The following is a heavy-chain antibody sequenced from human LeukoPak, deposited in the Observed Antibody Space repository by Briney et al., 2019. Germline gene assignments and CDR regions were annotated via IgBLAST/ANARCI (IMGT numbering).Heavy chain of an antibody. V-gene: IGHV1-46*01. J-gene: IGHJ5*02. CDR3: ARVGKFCGSTSCYSTCFAP. CDR1: GYTFTSYY. CDR2: INPSGGST. D-gene: IGHD2-2*01. Sequence: ASVKVSCKASGYTFTSYYMHWVRQAPGQGLEWMGIINPSGGSTSYAQKFQGRVTMTRDTSTSTVYMELSSLRSEDTAVYYCARVGKFCGSTSCYSTCFAPWGQETLVPVSS.